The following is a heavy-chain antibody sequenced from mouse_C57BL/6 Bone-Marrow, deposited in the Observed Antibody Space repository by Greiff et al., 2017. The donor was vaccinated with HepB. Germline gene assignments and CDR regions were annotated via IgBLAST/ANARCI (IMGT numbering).Heavy chain of an antibody. Sequence: QVQLQQSGAELARPGASVKLSCKASGYTFTSYGISWVKQRTGQGLEWIGEISPRSGNTYYNEKFKGKATLTADKSSSTAYMEIRSLTSGASAVYFCARKGTTVVAPGDHWGQGTTLTVSS. D-gene: IGHD1-1*01. V-gene: IGHV1-81*01. CDR3: ARKGTTVVAPGDH. J-gene: IGHJ2*01. CDR1: GYTFTSYG. CDR2: ISPRSGNT.